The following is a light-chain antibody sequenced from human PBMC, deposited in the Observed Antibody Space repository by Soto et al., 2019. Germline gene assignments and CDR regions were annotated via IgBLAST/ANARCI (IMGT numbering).Light chain of an antibody. J-gene: IGLJ3*02. Sequence: QSALTQPRSVSASPGQSVTIPCSGSSSDVGGYNLVSWYQQKPGEVPKVIMYDVFKRPSGVPDRFFGSKSGNTATLTISGVQGDDEADFHCCSYAGRFIWLFGGGTKLTVL. CDR1: SSDVGGYNL. CDR2: DVF. V-gene: IGLV2-11*01. CDR3: CSYAGRFIWL.